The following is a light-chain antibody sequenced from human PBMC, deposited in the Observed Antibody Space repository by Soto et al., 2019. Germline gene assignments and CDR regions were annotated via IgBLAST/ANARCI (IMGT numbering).Light chain of an antibody. CDR2: DVT. CDR1: SSDVGDYNY. Sequence: QSALTQPRSVSGSPGQSVTISCTGTSSDVGDYNYVSWYQQYAGKAPKLVIYDVTKRPSGVPDRFSGSKSGNTASLIISGLQAEDEADYYCCSFTGSYTFGVFGGGTKLTVL. CDR3: CSFTGSYTFGV. J-gene: IGLJ3*02. V-gene: IGLV2-11*01.